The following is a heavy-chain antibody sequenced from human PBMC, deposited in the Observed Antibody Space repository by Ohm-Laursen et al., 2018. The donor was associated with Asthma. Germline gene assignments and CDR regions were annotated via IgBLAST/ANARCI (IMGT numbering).Heavy chain of an antibody. D-gene: IGHD3-16*02. Sequence: GSLRLSCTASGFTFSSYAMSWVRQAPGKGLEWVSAISGSGGSTYYADSVKGRFTISRDNSKNTLYLQMNSLRAEDTAVYYCAREPNDYIWGSYRSEYYFDYWGQGTLVTVSS. J-gene: IGHJ4*02. CDR1: GFTFSSYA. V-gene: IGHV3-23*01. CDR3: AREPNDYIWGSYRSEYYFDY. CDR2: ISGSGGST.